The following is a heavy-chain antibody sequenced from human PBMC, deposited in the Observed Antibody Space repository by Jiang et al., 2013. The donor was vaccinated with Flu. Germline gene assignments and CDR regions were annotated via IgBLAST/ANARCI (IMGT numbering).Heavy chain of an antibody. D-gene: IGHD6-19*01. CDR1: GGSFSGYY. V-gene: IGHV4-34*01. J-gene: IGHJ4*02. CDR3: ARWYSSGWYDY. CDR2: INHSGST. Sequence: LLKPSETLSLTCAVYGGSFSGYYWSWIRQPPGKGLEWIGEINHSGSTNYNPSLKSRVTISVDTSKNQFSLKLSSVTAADTAVYYCARWYSSGWYDYWGQGTLVTVSS.